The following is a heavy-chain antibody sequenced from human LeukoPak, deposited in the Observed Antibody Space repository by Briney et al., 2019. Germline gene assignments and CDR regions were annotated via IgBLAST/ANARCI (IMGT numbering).Heavy chain of an antibody. V-gene: IGHV5-10-1*01. CDR3: ARQIGFQKDFDY. CDR2: IAPSDSYT. J-gene: IGHJ4*02. CDR1: GYSFTNYW. D-gene: IGHD2-2*03. Sequence: GEFLKISCKGSGYSFTNYWISWVRQMPGKGLEWMGRIAPSDSYTNYSPSFQGHVTISADKSISTAYLQWSSLKASDTAMYYCARQIGFQKDFDYWGQGTLVTV.